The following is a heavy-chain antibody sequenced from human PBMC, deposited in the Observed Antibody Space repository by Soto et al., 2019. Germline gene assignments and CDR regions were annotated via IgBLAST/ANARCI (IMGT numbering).Heavy chain of an antibody. CDR3: AHRFTAISLGHFDY. D-gene: IGHD3-16*01. CDR2: IYWDNDK. CDR1: GFSLSTSAAG. J-gene: IGHJ4*02. Sequence: QITLKESGPTLVKPTQTLTLTCTFSGFSLSTSAAGVGWIRQPPGKALEWLALIYWDNDKLYSPSLKNRLTITKDTSKNQVVLTMTNMDPVDTATYYCAHRFTAISLGHFDYWGQGNLVTVSS. V-gene: IGHV2-5*02.